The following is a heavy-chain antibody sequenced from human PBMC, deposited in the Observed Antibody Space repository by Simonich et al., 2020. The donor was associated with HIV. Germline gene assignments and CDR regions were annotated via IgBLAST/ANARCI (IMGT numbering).Heavy chain of an antibody. Sequence: QVQLQESGPGLVKPSETLSLICNVSGYSISSGYFWGWIRQPPGKGIEWIGSSYRRGTTYYNPSLKSRITISVDTSKNQFSLKMTSVTAADTALYYCARAHQNILFDNWGLGTLVTVSS. CDR3: ARAHQNILFDN. V-gene: IGHV4-38-2*02. J-gene: IGHJ4*02. D-gene: IGHD2-15*01. CDR2: SYRRGTT. CDR1: GYSISSGYF.